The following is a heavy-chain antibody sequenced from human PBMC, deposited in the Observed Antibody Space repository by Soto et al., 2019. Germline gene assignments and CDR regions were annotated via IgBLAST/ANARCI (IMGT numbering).Heavy chain of an antibody. D-gene: IGHD1-7*01. CDR1: GGSFSGYY. J-gene: IGHJ4*02. Sequence: SETLSLTCAVYGGSFSGYYWSWIRQPPGKGLEWIGGINHSGSTNYNPSLKSRVTISVDTSKNQFSLKLSSVTAADTAVYYCASGQVGTKLSGRNRFDYWGQGTLVTVSS. CDR3: ASGQVGTKLSGRNRFDY. V-gene: IGHV4-34*01. CDR2: INHSGST.